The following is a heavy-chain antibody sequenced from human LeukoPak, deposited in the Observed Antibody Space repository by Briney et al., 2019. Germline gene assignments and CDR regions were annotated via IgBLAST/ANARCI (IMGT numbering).Heavy chain of an antibody. D-gene: IGHD6-19*01. CDR1: GFTFSSYA. Sequence: GGSLRLSCAASGFTFSSYAMHWVRQAPGKGLEWVAVISYDGSNKYYADSVKGRFTISRDNSKDTLYLQMNSLRAEDTAVYYCARGQISGWYVDYWGQGTLVTVSS. J-gene: IGHJ4*02. V-gene: IGHV3-30-3*01. CDR3: ARGQISGWYVDY. CDR2: ISYDGSNK.